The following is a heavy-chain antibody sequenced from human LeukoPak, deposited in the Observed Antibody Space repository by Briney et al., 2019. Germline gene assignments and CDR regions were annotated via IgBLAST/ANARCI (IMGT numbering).Heavy chain of an antibody. Sequence: GGSLRLSCAASGFTFSDYYMSWIRQAPGKGLEWVSYISSSGSTIYYADSVKGRFTISRDNAKNSLYLQMNSLRAEDTAVYYCAREGYYDSSGSIYYYYYMDVWGKGTTVTVSS. D-gene: IGHD3-22*01. J-gene: IGHJ6*03. CDR3: AREGYYDSSGSIYYYYYMDV. CDR1: GFTFSDYY. V-gene: IGHV3-11*04. CDR2: ISSSGSTI.